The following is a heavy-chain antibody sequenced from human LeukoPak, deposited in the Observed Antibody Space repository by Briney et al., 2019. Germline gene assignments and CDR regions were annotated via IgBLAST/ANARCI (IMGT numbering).Heavy chain of an antibody. V-gene: IGHV4-59*01. CDR1: GGSISIYY. D-gene: IGHD2-15*01. Sequence: SETLSLTCTVSGGSISIYYWTWIRQPPGKGLEWIGYIYHNSGTTNYNPSLKSRVSISVDTSKNQFSLKLSSVTAADTAVYYCAQKAPYSPGYSQHWGQGTLVTVSS. CDR3: AQKAPYSPGYSQH. CDR2: IYHNSGTT. J-gene: IGHJ1*01.